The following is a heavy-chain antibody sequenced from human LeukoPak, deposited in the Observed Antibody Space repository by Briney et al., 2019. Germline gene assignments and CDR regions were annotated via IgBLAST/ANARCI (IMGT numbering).Heavy chain of an antibody. D-gene: IGHD2-2*01. V-gene: IGHV3-21*04. CDR1: GFTFSSYS. Sequence: PGGSLRLSCAASGFTFSSYSMNWVRQAPGKGLEWVSSISSSSSYIYYADSVKGRFTISRDNAKNSLYLQMNSLRAEDAAVYYCAKALYCSSTSCSYYYYMDVWGKGTTVTVSS. J-gene: IGHJ6*03. CDR2: ISSSSSYI. CDR3: AKALYCSSTSCSYYYYMDV.